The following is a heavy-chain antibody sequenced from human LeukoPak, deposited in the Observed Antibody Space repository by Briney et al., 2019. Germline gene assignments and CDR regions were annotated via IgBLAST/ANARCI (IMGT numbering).Heavy chain of an antibody. V-gene: IGHV1-2*02. D-gene: IGHD2-15*01. CDR2: INPKSGGT. J-gene: IGHJ4*02. CDR3: ARDSGYCSGGSCWYFDY. CDR1: GYSFTGCY. Sequence: ASVKVSCKASGYSFTGCYMHWVRQAPGQGLEWMGWINPKSGGTNYAQNFQGRVTMTRDTSTSTAYMELSRLRSDDTAVYYCARDSGYCSGGSCWYFDYRGQGTLVTVSS.